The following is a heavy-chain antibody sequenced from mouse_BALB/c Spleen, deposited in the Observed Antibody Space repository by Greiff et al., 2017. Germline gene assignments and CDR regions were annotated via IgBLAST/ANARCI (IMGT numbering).Heavy chain of an antibody. Sequence: EADGGLVQPKGSLKLSCAASGFTFNTYAMNWVRQAPGKGLEWVARIRSKSNNYATYYADSVKDRFTISRDDSQSMLYLQMNNLKTEDTAMYYCVRAGYFDYWGQGTTLTVSS. CDR1: GFTFNTYA. CDR2: IRSKSNNYAT. J-gene: IGHJ2*01. CDR3: VRAGYFDY. V-gene: IGHV10-1*02.